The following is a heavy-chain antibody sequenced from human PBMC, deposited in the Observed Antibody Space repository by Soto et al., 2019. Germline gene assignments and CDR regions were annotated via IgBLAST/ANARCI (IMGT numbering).Heavy chain of an antibody. CDR3: AGRSGSSDY. J-gene: IGHJ4*02. CDR2: ISHDEIDK. D-gene: IGHD3-10*01. Sequence: GGSLRLSCAVSGVTFSNYTMHWVRQAPGKGLEWVALISHDEIDKYFADAVKGRFTISRDNSKNTLYLQMDSLRAEDTAVYYCAGRSGSSDYWGRGTLVTVSS. V-gene: IGHV3-30*04. CDR1: GVTFSNYT.